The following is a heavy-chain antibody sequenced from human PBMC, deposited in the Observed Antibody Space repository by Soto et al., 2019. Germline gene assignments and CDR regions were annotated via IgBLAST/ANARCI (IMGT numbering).Heavy chain of an antibody. V-gene: IGHV1-8*02. J-gene: IGHJ5*02. CDR3: ARMASFGTLNWFDP. Sequence: GASVEVSCKASGYTFINYDISWVRQATGQGLEWMGWMNPGSGKTGYANKFQGRVTMTRDASTSTAHLELSSLTSEDTAVYYCARMASFGTLNWFDPWGQGTLVTVSS. CDR2: MNPGSGKT. D-gene: IGHD3-16*01. CDR1: GYTFINYD.